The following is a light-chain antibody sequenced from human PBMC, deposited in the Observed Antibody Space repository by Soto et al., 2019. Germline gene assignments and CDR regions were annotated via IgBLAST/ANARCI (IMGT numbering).Light chain of an antibody. Sequence: QSALTQPPSASGSPGQSVTISCTGTISDVGGYKHVSWYQQHPGKAPKLIIFEVNKRPSGVPDRFSGSKSGNTASLTVSGLQADDEADYYCTSYGGANNWLFGTGTKVTVL. V-gene: IGLV2-8*01. CDR2: EVN. CDR1: ISDVGGYKH. J-gene: IGLJ1*01. CDR3: TSYGGANNWL.